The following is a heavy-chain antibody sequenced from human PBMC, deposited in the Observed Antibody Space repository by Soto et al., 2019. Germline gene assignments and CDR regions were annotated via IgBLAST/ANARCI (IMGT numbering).Heavy chain of an antibody. CDR2: VHPYEGTT. Sequence: ASVKVSCKTSGFTFTSYPFSWVRQAPGQGLEWLAWVHPYEGTTKVAHQFRDRLAVTTDTSAATVFMELTRLTSDDTAVYFCAREYYSNTTWIDYWGQGTLVAVSS. CDR1: GFTFTSYP. CDR3: AREYYSNTTWIDY. J-gene: IGHJ4*02. V-gene: IGHV1-18*04. D-gene: IGHD2-15*01.